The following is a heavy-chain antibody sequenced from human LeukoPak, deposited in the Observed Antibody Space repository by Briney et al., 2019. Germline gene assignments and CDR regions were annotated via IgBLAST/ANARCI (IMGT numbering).Heavy chain of an antibody. J-gene: IGHJ4*02. CDR1: GGSISSSSHY. D-gene: IGHD6-13*01. Sequence: SETLFLTCTVSGGSISSSSHYWVWIRQPPGKELEWIGSIYYSGTTYYSPSLKSRVTISIDTSKNQSSLKLSAVTAADTAVYYCARDRQQLVRGDYFDYWGQGTLVSVSS. CDR3: ARDRQQLVRGDYFDY. V-gene: IGHV4-39*07. CDR2: IYYSGTT.